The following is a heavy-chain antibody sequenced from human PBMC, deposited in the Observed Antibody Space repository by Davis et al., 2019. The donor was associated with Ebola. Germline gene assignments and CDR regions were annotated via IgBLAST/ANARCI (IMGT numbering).Heavy chain of an antibody. D-gene: IGHD3-3*01. CDR1: GGSISSYY. V-gene: IGHV4-59*12. J-gene: IGHJ3*02. CDR2: IYYSGST. Sequence: SETLSLTCTVSGGSISSYYWSWIRQPPGKGLEWIGYIYYSGSTNYNPSLKSRVTISVDTSKNQFSLKLSSVTAADTAVYYCARGITIFGVVIIGAFDIWGQGTMVTVSS. CDR3: ARGITIFGVVIIGAFDI.